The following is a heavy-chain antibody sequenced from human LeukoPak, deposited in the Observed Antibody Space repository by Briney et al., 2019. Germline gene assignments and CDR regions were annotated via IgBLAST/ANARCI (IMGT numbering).Heavy chain of an antibody. CDR3: ARGTTGGEVLVI. Sequence: ASVKVSCEASGYTFTGYYMHWVRQAPGQGLEWMGWINPNSGGTNYAQKFQGWVTMTRDTSISTAYMELSRLRSDDTAVYYCARGTTGGEVLVIWGQGTMVTVSS. D-gene: IGHD3-16*02. V-gene: IGHV1-2*04. J-gene: IGHJ3*02. CDR2: INPNSGGT. CDR1: GYTFTGYY.